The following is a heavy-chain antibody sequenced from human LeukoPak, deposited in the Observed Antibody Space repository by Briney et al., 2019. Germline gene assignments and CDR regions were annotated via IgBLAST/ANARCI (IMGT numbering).Heavy chain of an antibody. CDR1: GGSFSGYY. CDR2: INHSGST. Sequence: SETLSLTCAVYGGSFSGYYWSWIRQPPGKGLEWIGEINHSGSTNYNPSLKSRVTISVDTSKNQFSLKLSSVTAADTAVYYCARGPLQWLGAFDIWGQGTMVTVSS. CDR3: ARGPLQWLGAFDI. D-gene: IGHD6-19*01. J-gene: IGHJ3*02. V-gene: IGHV4-34*01.